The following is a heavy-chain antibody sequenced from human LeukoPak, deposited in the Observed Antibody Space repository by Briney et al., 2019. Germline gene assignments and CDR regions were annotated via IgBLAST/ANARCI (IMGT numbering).Heavy chain of an antibody. CDR3: TRHDYTATGIDY. Sequence: PGGSLRLSCAASGFTFSSYEMNWVRQAPGKGLEWVSYISSSGSTIYYADSVKGRFTISRDNSKNTLYLQMNSLRAEDTAVYYCTRHDYTATGIDYWGQGTLVTVSS. D-gene: IGHD3-16*01. CDR1: GFTFSSYE. V-gene: IGHV3-48*03. J-gene: IGHJ4*02. CDR2: ISSSGSTI.